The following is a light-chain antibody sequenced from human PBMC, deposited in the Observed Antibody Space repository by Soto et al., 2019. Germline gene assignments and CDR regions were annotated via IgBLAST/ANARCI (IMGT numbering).Light chain of an antibody. Sequence: DIQLTQSPATLSASVGDRVTITCRANESISVWVAWYQQKPGKAPKFLIYDASTLQSGVPSRFSGSGSGTDFTLTISSLQSDDFATYYCQQYTRFSPMTFGQGTKVEIK. J-gene: IGKJ1*01. CDR2: DAS. V-gene: IGKV1-5*01. CDR3: QQYTRFSPMT. CDR1: ESISVW.